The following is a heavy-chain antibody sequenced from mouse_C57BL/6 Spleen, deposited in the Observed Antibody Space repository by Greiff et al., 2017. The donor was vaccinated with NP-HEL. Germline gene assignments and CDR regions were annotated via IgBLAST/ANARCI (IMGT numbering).Heavy chain of an antibody. V-gene: IGHV3-6*01. J-gene: IGHJ1*03. CDR3: ARDYGSSSRWYFDV. CDR2: ISYDGSN. D-gene: IGHD1-1*01. CDR1: GYSITSGYY. Sequence: DVQLQESGPGLVKPSQSLSLTCSVTGYSITSGYYWNWIRQFPGNKLEWMGYISYDGSNNYNPSLKNRISITRAPSKNQFLLKLNSVTTEDTATYYCARDYGSSSRWYFDVWGTGTTVTVSS.